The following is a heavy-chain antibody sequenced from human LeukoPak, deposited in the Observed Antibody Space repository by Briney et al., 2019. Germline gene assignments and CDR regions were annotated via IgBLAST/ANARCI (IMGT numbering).Heavy chain of an antibody. CDR3: ARDQAYSSGWLKSAYYYYGMDV. D-gene: IGHD6-19*01. CDR1: GYTFTGYY. J-gene: IGHJ6*02. V-gene: IGHV1-46*01. CDR2: INPSGGST. Sequence: ASVKVSCKASGYTFTGYYMHWVRQAPGQGLEWMGWINPSGGSTSYAQKFQGRVTMTRDTSTSTVYMELSSLRSEDTAVYYCARDQAYSSGWLKSAYYYYGMDVWGQGTTVTVSS.